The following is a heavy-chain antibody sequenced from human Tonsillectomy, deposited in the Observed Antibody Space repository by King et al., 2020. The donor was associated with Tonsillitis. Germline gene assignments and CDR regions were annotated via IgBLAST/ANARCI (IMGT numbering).Heavy chain of an antibody. Sequence: LQLQESGPGLVKPSETLSLTCTVSGGSISNYYWSWIRQPPGKGLEGIGYIYDSGSTKYNPSLRSRVIMSVDTATNQFSLKLCSVTAADTAVYYCARDCGGACYSYWYFDLWGRGTLVTVSS. CDR2: IYDSGST. V-gene: IGHV4-59*01. CDR3: ARDCGGACYSYWYFDL. J-gene: IGHJ2*01. D-gene: IGHD2-21*02. CDR1: GGSISNYY.